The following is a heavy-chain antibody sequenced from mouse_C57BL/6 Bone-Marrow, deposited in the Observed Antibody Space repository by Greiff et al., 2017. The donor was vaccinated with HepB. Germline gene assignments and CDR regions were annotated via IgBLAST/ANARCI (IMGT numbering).Heavy chain of an antibody. J-gene: IGHJ4*01. Sequence: VQLQQSGPELVKPGASVKMSCKASGYTFTDYNMHWVKQSHGKSLEWIGYINPNNGGTSYNQKFKGKATLTVNKSSSTAYMELRSLTSEDSAVYYCARPYYGSSYDAMDYWGQGTSVTVSS. CDR2: INPNNGGT. CDR1: GYTFTDYN. D-gene: IGHD1-1*01. CDR3: ARPYYGSSYDAMDY. V-gene: IGHV1-22*01.